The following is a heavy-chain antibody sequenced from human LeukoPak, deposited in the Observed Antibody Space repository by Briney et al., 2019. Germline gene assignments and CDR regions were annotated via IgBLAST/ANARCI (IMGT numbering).Heavy chain of an antibody. D-gene: IGHD5-12*01. CDR1: GGSISSGTYS. Sequence: SQTLSLTCAVSGGSISSGTYSWNWIRLPPGKGLEWVGYLFHSGSTYYSPSLKSRVTISVDTSQTQFSLKLSPVTAADTAMYYCARGYSDYPYFFDSWGQGALVTVSS. CDR2: LFHSGST. CDR3: ARGYSDYPYFFDS. V-gene: IGHV4-30-2*01. J-gene: IGHJ4*02.